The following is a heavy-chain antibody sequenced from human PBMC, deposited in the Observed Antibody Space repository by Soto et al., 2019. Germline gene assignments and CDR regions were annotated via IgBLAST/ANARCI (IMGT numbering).Heavy chain of an antibody. V-gene: IGHV3-33*01. CDR1: GFIFSTYG. D-gene: IGHD6-19*01. CDR2: IWHDGSDK. J-gene: IGHJ6*02. CDR3: ARGSGNYYYGMHV. Sequence: QVQLVESGGGVVQPGRSLRLSCVASGFIFSTYGMHWVRQAPGKGLEWVALIWHDGSDKYYADSVKGRFIISRDNSKNTLYLQMNSLRAEDTAVYYCARGSGNYYYGMHVWGQGTTVTVSS.